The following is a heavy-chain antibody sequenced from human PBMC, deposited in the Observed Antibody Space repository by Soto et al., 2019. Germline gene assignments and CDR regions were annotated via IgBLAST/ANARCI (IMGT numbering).Heavy chain of an antibody. CDR3: ARFVQQWLGNYFDY. D-gene: IGHD6-19*01. CDR1: GFTVSSNY. Sequence: SLRLSCAASGFTVSSNYMSWVRQAPGKGLEWVSVIYSGGSTYYADSVKGRFTISRDNSKNTLYLQMNSLRAEDTAVYYCARFVQQWLGNYFDYWGQGTLVTVSS. V-gene: IGHV3-53*01. J-gene: IGHJ4*02. CDR2: IYSGGST.